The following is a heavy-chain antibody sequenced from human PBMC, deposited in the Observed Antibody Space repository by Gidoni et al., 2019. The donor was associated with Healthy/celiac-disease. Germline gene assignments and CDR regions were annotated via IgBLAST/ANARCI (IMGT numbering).Heavy chain of an antibody. CDR3: AKADGLTMIVVVNA. D-gene: IGHD3-22*01. V-gene: IGHV3-23*01. CDR1: GFTFSSYA. J-gene: IGHJ3*01. CDR2: ISGSGGST. Sequence: EVQLLESWGGLVQPGGSLRLSCAASGFTFSSYAMSWVRQAPGKGREWVSAISGSGGSTYYADSVKGRFTISRDNAKNTLYLQMNSLRAEETAVYYCAKADGLTMIVVVNAWGQGTMVTVSS.